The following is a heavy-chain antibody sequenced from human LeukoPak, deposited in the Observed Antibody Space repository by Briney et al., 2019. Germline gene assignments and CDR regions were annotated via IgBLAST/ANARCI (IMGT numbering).Heavy chain of an antibody. CDR1: GFSLSTSGVG. D-gene: IGHD3-22*01. J-gene: IGHJ4*02. CDR3: AHWYYYDSSGYQYYFDY. CDR2: IYWNDDK. Sequence: SGPTLVNPTQTLTLTCTFSGFSLSTSGVGVGWIRQPPGKALEWLALIYWNDDKRYSPSLKSRLTITKDTSKNQVVLTMTNMDPVDTATYYCAHWYYYDSSGYQYYFDYWGQGTLVTVSS. V-gene: IGHV2-5*01.